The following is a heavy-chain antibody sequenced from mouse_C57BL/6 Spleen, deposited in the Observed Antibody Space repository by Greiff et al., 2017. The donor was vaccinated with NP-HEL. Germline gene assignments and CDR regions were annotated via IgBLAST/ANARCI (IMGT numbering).Heavy chain of an antibody. V-gene: IGHV1-76*01. J-gene: IGHJ4*01. CDR2: IYPGSGNT. CDR1: GYTFTDYY. D-gene: IGHD2-3*01. CDR3: ARGDYDGCIGAMDY. Sequence: QVQLQQSGAELVRPGASVKLSCKASGYTFTDYYINWVKQRPGQGLEWIARIYPGSGNTYYNEKFKGKATLTAEKSSSTAYMQLSSLTSEDSAVYFCARGDYDGCIGAMDYWGQGTSVTVSS.